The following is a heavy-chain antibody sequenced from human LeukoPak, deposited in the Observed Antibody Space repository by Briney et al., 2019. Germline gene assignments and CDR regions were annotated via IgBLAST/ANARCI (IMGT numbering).Heavy chain of an antibody. CDR1: GGSISSGGYS. V-gene: IGHV4-30-2*01. Sequence: SQTLSLTCAVSGGSISSGGYSWSWIRQPPGKGLEWIGYIYHSGSTYYNPSLKSRVTISVDRSKNQFSLKLSSVTAADTAVYYCARDGVGTTYYDFWSGNGFDPWGQGTLVTVSS. J-gene: IGHJ5*02. D-gene: IGHD3-3*01. CDR2: IYHSGST. CDR3: ARDGVGTTYYDFWSGNGFDP.